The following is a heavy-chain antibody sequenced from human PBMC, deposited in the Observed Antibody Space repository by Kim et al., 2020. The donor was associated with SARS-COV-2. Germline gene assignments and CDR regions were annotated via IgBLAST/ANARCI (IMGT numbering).Heavy chain of an antibody. CDR3: AKDGYWLAAARLGWFDP. CDR2: ISGSGGST. V-gene: IGHV3-23*01. D-gene: IGHD2-15*01. J-gene: IGHJ5*02. CDR1: GSTFSSYA. Sequence: GGSLRLSCAASGSTFSSYAMGWFRQAPGKGLEWVSAISGSGGSTNYAHSVKGRFTISIDNSKNPLSLQMNSLRAEDTAVYYCAKDGYWLAAARLGWFDP.